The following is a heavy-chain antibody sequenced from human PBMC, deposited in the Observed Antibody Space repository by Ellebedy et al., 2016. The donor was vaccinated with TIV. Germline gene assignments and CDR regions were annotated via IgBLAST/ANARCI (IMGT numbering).Heavy chain of an antibody. J-gene: IGHJ4*02. CDR2: ISYDGNSK. V-gene: IGHV3-30-3*01. D-gene: IGHD6-19*01. CDR1: GFTFNSYA. Sequence: GESLKISCAASGFTFNSYAMHWVRQAPGKGLEWVAVISYDGNSKDYADSVKGRFTISRDNSMTTLYLEMNSLRAEDTAVYYCARDLDKSSGWYGGAAYWGQGTLVTVSS. CDR3: ARDLDKSSGWYGGAAY.